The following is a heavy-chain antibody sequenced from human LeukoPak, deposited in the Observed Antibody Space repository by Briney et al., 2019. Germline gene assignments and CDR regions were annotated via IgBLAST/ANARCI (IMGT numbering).Heavy chain of an antibody. V-gene: IGHV4-34*01. D-gene: IGHD3-16*02. CDR3: ARSEYDYVRGSYRYSPYYFDY. CDR1: GGSFSGYY. Sequence: PSETLSLTCAVYGGSFSGYYWSWIRQPPGKGLEWIGEINHSGSTNYNPSLKSRVTISIDTSKNQFSLKLSSVTAADTAVYYCARSEYDYVRGSYRYSPYYFDYWGQGTLVTVSS. J-gene: IGHJ4*02. CDR2: INHSGST.